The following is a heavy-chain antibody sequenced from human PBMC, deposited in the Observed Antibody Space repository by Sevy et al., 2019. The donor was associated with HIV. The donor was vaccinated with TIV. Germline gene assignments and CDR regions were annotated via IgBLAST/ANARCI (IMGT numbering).Heavy chain of an antibody. D-gene: IGHD2-15*01. CDR2: INPSGGST. Sequence: ASVKVSCKASGYTFTSYYMHWVRQAPGQGLEWMGIINPSGGSTSYAQKFQGRVTMTRDTSTSTVYMELSSLRSEDTAVYYCASEWGHCSGGSCYHAFDIWGQGTMVTVSS. CDR1: GYTFTSYY. J-gene: IGHJ3*02. CDR3: ASEWGHCSGGSCYHAFDI. V-gene: IGHV1-46*01.